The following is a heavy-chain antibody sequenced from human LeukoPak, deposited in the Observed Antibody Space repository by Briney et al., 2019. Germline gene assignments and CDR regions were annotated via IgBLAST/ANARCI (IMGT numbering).Heavy chain of an antibody. Sequence: ETLSLTCAVYGGSFSGYYWSWIRQAPGKGLEWVSAISGSGGSTYYADSVKGRFTISRDNSKNTLYLQMNSLRAEDTAVYYCAKRGSRYWYFDLWGRGTLVTVSS. CDR1: GGSFSGYY. D-gene: IGHD6-25*01. CDR2: ISGSGGST. V-gene: IGHV3-23*01. J-gene: IGHJ2*01. CDR3: AKRGSRYWYFDL.